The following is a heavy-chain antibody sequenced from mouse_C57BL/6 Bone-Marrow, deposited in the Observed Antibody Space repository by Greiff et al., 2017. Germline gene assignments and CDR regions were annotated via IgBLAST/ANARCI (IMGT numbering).Heavy chain of an antibody. Sequence: EVQRVESGGGLVKPGVSLKLSCAASGFTFSSYAMSWVRQTPGKRLEWVATISDDGSYTYYPDNLKGRFTISRENAKNNLYLQMSNLNSEDTAMYYCARDDDYYFDYWGQGTTLTVSS. D-gene: IGHD2-4*01. CDR1: GFTFSSYA. V-gene: IGHV5-4*01. CDR3: ARDDDYYFDY. CDR2: ISDDGSYT. J-gene: IGHJ2*01.